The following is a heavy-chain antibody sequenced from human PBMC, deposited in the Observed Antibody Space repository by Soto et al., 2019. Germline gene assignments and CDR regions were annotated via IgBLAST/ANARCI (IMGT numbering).Heavy chain of an antibody. CDR2: IIPIFGTA. J-gene: IGHJ6*02. D-gene: IGHD3-3*01. Sequence: SVKVSCKASGRTFSSYAISSVRQAPGQGLEWMGGIIPIFGTANYAQKLQGRVTITADESTSTAYMELSSLRSEDTAVYYCARVRGDYDFWSGRSYYGMDVWGQGTTVTVSS. CDR1: GRTFSSYA. CDR3: ARVRGDYDFWSGRSYYGMDV. V-gene: IGHV1-69*13.